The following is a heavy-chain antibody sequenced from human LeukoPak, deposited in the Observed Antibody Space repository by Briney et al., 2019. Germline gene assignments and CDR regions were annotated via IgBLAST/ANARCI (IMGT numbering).Heavy chain of an antibody. CDR2: ISGFNDDT. J-gene: IGHJ4*02. CDR1: GYTFTNYG. CDR3: AREGFVRDTALDY. V-gene: IGHV1-18*01. D-gene: IGHD5-18*01. Sequence: ASVKVSCKASGYTFTNYGLSWVRQAPGQGLEWMGWISGFNDDTNYAQNFQGRVTMTTDTSTNTAYMELRSLTSDDTAIYFCAREGFVRDTALDYWGQGTLVTVSA.